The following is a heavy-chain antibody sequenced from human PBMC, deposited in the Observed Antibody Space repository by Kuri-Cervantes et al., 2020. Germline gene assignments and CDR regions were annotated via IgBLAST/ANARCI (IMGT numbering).Heavy chain of an antibody. CDR1: GFTFRNYG. CDR2: IYSGGST. CDR3: ARDDSGYEGRYFDY. J-gene: IGHJ4*02. D-gene: IGHD5-12*01. V-gene: IGHV3-NL1*01. Sequence: GESLKISCAASGFTFRNYGIHWVRQAPGKGLEWVSVIYSGGSTYYADSVKGRFTISRDNSKNTLYLQMNSLRAEDTAVYYCARDDSGYEGRYFDYWGQGTLVTVSS.